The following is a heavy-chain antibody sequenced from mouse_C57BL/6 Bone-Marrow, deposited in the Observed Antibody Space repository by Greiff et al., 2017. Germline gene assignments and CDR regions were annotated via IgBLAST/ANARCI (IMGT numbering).Heavy chain of an antibody. J-gene: IGHJ4*01. CDR3: ARVKGGYYAMDY. CDR2: INSDGGST. CDR1: EYEFPSHD. V-gene: IGHV5-2*01. Sequence: EVKLMESGGGLVQPGESPKLSCESNEYEFPSHDMSWVRKTPEKRLELVAAINSDGGSTYYPDTMERRFIISRDNTKKTLYLQMSSLRSEDTALYYCARVKGGYYAMDYWGQGTSVTVSS.